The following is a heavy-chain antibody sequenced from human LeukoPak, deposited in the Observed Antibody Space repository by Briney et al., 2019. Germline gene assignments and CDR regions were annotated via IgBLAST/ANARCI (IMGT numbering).Heavy chain of an antibody. CDR1: GGSISSGDYY. J-gene: IGHJ4*02. CDR2: IYYSGST. V-gene: IGHV4-30-4*08. Sequence: SETLSLTCTVSGGSISSGDYYWSWIRQPPGKGLEWIAYIYYSGSTYYNPSLKSRVTISVDTSKNQFSLKLSSVTAADTAVYYCARAPAFGFGELQRRFDYWGQGTLVTVSS. CDR3: ARAPAFGFGELQRRFDY. D-gene: IGHD3-10*01.